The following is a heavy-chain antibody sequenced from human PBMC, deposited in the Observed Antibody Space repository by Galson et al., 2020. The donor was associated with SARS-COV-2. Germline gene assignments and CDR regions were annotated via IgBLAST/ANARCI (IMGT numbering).Heavy chain of an antibody. J-gene: IGHJ4*02. CDR1: GFTFSSYG. CDR2: ISYDGSNK. CDR3: ANPRGYSYGLDY. V-gene: IGHV3-30*18. Sequence: GESLKISCAASGFTFSSYGMHWVRQAPGKGLEWVAVISYDGSNKYYADSVKGRFTISRDNSKNTLYLQMNSLRAEDTAVYYCANPRGYSYGLDYWGQGTLVTVSS. D-gene: IGHD5-18*01.